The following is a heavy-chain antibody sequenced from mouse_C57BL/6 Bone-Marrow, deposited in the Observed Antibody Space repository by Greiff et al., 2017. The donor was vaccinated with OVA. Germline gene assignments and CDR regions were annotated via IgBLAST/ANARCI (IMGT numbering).Heavy chain of an antibody. V-gene: IGHV1-52*01. CDR3: ARAGDYDGY. CDR1: GYTFTSYW. D-gene: IGHD2-4*01. CDR2: IDPSDSET. Sequence: VQLKQPGAELVRPGSSVKLSCKASGYTFTSYWMHWVKQRPIQGLEWIGNIDPSDSETHYNQKFKDKATLTVDKSSSTAYMQLSSLTSEDSAVYYCARAGDYDGYWGQGTTLTGSS. J-gene: IGHJ2*01.